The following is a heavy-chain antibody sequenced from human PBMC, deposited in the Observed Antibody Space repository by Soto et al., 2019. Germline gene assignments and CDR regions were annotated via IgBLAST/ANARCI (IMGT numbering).Heavy chain of an antibody. V-gene: IGHV1-18*01. D-gene: IGHD1-7*01. CDR3: ARCGNWNYASDS. CDR1: GYTFTTSG. J-gene: IGHJ4*02. CDR2: ISANNGNT. Sequence: QVQLVQSGAEVKKPGASVKVSCKASGYTFTTSGITWVRQAPGQGLEWMGWISANNGNTNYAQNVQGRVTTTTDTSTSTAYMELRSLRTDDTAVYYCARCGNWNYASDSWGQGTLVTVS.